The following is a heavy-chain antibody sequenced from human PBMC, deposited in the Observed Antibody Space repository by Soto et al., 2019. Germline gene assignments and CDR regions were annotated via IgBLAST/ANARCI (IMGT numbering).Heavy chain of an antibody. J-gene: IGHJ6*03. Sequence: EVQLVESGGGLVQPGGSLRLSCAASGFTFSNYWMYWVRQAPGKGLEWVSRINSDGSVSSYADSVKVRLTISRDNVKNPLYLQMDSLRAEDTAVYYCARGDCVGGTCYSLAGSFYYYMDVWGKGTTVTVFS. CDR3: ARGDCVGGTCYSLAGSFYYYMDV. D-gene: IGHD2-15*01. CDR1: GFTFSNYW. CDR2: INSDGSVS. V-gene: IGHV3-74*02.